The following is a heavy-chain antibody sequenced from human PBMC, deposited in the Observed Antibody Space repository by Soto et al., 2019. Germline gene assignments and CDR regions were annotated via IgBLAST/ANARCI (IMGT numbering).Heavy chain of an antibody. Sequence: QITLKESGPTLVKPTQTLTLTCTFSGLSLSTTGVGVGWIRQPPGKAPEWLALIYWDGDKRYSPPLQRRITNPXDXSXNXXVLTMTNMDPVDTAPYYCVQSRWGGDCLQLYSSHPSDGLDVWGQGTTVTVSS. CDR2: IYWDGDK. CDR1: GLSLSTTGVG. V-gene: IGHV2-5*02. CDR3: VQSRWGGDCLQLYSSHPSDGLDV. J-gene: IGHJ6*02. D-gene: IGHD2-21*02.